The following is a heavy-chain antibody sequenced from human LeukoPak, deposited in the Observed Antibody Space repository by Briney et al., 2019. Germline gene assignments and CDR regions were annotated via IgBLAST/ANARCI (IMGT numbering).Heavy chain of an antibody. Sequence: GASVKVSCKASGGTSSSYAISWVRQAPGQGLELMGGIIPIFGTANYAQKFQGRVTITADESTSTASMALSSLRSEDTAVYYCAFVVVPAAAALPYYYYSYMDVWGKGTTVTVSS. V-gene: IGHV1-69*13. CDR2: IIPIFGTA. J-gene: IGHJ6*03. CDR3: AFVVVPAAAALPYYYYSYMDV. CDR1: GGTSSSYA. D-gene: IGHD2-2*01.